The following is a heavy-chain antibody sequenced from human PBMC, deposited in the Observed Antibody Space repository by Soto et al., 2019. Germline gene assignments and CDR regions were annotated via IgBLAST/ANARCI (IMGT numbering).Heavy chain of an antibody. D-gene: IGHD3-10*01. V-gene: IGHV1-24*01. Sequence: GASVKVSCKVSGYTLTELSMHWVRQAPGKGLEWMGGFVPEDGETIYAQKFQGRVTMTEDTSTDTAYMELSRLRSEDTAVYYCAGEGFDYYYGSGSYLPGHYGMDVWGQGTTVTVSS. CDR3: AGEGFDYYYGSGSYLPGHYGMDV. J-gene: IGHJ6*02. CDR1: GYTLTELS. CDR2: FVPEDGET.